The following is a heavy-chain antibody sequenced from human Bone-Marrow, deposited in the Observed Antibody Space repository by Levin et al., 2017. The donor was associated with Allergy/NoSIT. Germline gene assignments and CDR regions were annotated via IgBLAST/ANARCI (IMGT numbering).Heavy chain of an antibody. CDR1: GYTFRTYW. V-gene: IGHV5-51*01. Sequence: LGESLKISCKGSGYTFRTYWIGWVRQPSGKGLEWVAIIYPGDSERRVSPSFQGQVTISADKSTGVAYLQWSSLRASDTAIYYCVRRAGEFGSGDNCPNWFDSWGQGTPVIVSS. J-gene: IGHJ5*01. CDR3: VRRAGEFGSGDNCPNWFDS. D-gene: IGHD2-15*01. CDR2: IYPGDSER.